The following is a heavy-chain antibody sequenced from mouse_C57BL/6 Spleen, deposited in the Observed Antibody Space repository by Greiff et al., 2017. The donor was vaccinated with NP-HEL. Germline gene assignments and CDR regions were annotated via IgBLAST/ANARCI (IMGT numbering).Heavy chain of an antibody. D-gene: IGHD2-4*01. CDR2: INPSNGGT. J-gene: IGHJ3*01. CDR3: ARGIYYDYDLFAY. CDR1: GYTFTSYW. Sequence: QVQLQQSGTELVKPGASVKLSCKASGYTFTSYWMHWVKQRPGQGLEWIGNINPSNGGTNYNEKFKSKATLTVDKSSSTAYMQLSSLTSEDSAVYYCARGIYYDYDLFAYWGQGTLVTVSA. V-gene: IGHV1-53*01.